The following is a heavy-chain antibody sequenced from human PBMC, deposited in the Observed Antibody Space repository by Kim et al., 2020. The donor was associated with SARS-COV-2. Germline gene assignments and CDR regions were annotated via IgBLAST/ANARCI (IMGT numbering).Heavy chain of an antibody. Sequence: GGSLRLSCAASGFTFSSYAMSWVRQAPGKGLEWVSVIYSGGSSTYYADSVKGRFTISRDNSKNTLYLQMNSLRAEDTAVYYCAKSPIYSYGYNTGDYWGQGTLVTVSS. D-gene: IGHD5-18*01. CDR2: IYSGGSST. CDR3: AKSPIYSYGYNTGDY. V-gene: IGHV3-23*03. CDR1: GFTFSSYA. J-gene: IGHJ4*02.